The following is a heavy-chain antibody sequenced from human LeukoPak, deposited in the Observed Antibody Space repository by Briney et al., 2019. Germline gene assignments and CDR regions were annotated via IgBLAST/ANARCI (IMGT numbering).Heavy chain of an antibody. CDR2: IGSSGYST. D-gene: IGHD2-2*01. Sequence: LSLTCTVSGGSISSGGYYWSWVRQAPGRGLEWVSSIGSSGYSTYYADSVKGRFTISRDNSENTLHLQMSSLRAEDTAVYYCAKDRGGYCSSTSCSLYFDFWGQGVQVTVSS. V-gene: IGHV3-23*01. CDR1: GGSISSGGYY. CDR3: AKDRGGYCSSTSCSLYFDF. J-gene: IGHJ4*02.